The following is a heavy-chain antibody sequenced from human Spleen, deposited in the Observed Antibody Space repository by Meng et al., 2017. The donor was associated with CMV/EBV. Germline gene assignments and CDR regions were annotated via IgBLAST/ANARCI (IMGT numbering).Heavy chain of an antibody. V-gene: IGHV3-21*01. J-gene: IGHJ4*01. D-gene: IGHD5-12*01. CDR1: GCTLSSYS. CDR3: ARDRKEQVATEDY. Sequence: EVQLVESGGGLVKPGGSVRLSCAASGCTLSSYSMNWVRQAPGKGLEWVSSISSSSSYIYYADSVKGRFTISRDNAKNSLYLQMNSLRAEDTAVYYCARDRKEQVATEDYGGHGTLVTVSS. CDR2: ISSSSSYI.